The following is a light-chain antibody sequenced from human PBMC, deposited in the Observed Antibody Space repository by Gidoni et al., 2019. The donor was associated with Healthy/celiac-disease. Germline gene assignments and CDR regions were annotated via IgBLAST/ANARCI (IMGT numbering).Light chain of an antibody. CDR3: QQYGSSPALT. CDR2: GAS. V-gene: IGKV3-20*01. J-gene: IGKJ4*01. CDR1: QSVSSSY. Sequence: VLTQSPGTLSLSPGERATLSCRASQSVSSSYLAWYQQKPGQAPRLLIYGASSRATGIPDRFSGSGSGTDFTLTISRLEPEDFAVYYCQQYGSSPALTFGGGTKVEIK.